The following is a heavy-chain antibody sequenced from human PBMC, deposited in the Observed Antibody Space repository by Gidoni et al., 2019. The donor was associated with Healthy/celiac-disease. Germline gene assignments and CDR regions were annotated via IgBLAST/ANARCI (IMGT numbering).Heavy chain of an antibody. D-gene: IGHD3-10*01. CDR2: IRSKAYGGTT. Sequence: EVQLVESGGGLVKPGRSLRLSCTASGFPFGDYAMSWFRQAPGKGLEWVGFIRSKAYGGTTEYAASVKGRFTISRDDSKSIAYLQMNSLKTEDTAVYYCTRDGVLWFGELSSFDYWGQGTLVTVSS. CDR1: GFPFGDYA. CDR3: TRDGVLWFGELSSFDY. V-gene: IGHV3-49*05. J-gene: IGHJ4*02.